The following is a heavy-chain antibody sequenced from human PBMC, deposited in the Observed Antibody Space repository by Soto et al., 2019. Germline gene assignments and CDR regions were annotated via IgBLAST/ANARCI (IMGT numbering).Heavy chain of an antibody. CDR3: ARTSNWFDT. J-gene: IGHJ5*02. V-gene: IGHV5-51*01. Sequence: GESLKISCKGSGYIFTTYWIGWVRQMPGKGLEWMGMIYPGDSDTRYSPSFQGQVTISVDKSINTAYLQWSSLEASDTAMYYCARTSNWFDTWGQGTLVTVSS. CDR2: IYPGDSDT. CDR1: GYIFTTYW.